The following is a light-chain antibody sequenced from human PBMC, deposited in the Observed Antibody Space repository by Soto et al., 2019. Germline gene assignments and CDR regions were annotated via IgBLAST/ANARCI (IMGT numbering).Light chain of an antibody. J-gene: IGKJ1*01. V-gene: IGKV3-15*01. CDR3: QQYQNWPQT. CDR2: DAS. Sequence: EIVMTQSPATLSVSPGEGATLSCRASQSVGSNLAWYQQKPGQAPRLLIHDASARATGIPVRFSASGSGTEFTLTISSLQSEDFAVYYCQQYQNWPQTFGQGTKVDIK. CDR1: QSVGSN.